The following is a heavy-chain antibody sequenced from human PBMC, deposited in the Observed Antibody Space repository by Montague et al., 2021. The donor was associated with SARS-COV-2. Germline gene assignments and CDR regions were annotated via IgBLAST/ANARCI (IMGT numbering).Heavy chain of an antibody. CDR2: ISISGGTT. CDR1: GFTFSSYA. D-gene: IGHD2-2*01. V-gene: IGHV3-23*01. CDR3: AKDHQPVGADAFDI. Sequence: SLRLSCAASGFTFSSYAMTWVRQAPGKGLEWVSIISISGGTTYYTDSVKGRFTISRDKSKNTLYLQMNSLRAEDTAVYYCAKDHQPVGADAFDIWGQGTMVTVSS. J-gene: IGHJ3*02.